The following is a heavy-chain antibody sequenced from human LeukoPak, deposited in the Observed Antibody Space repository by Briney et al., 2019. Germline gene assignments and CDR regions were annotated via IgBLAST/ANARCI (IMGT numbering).Heavy chain of an antibody. Sequence: PSQTLSLTCTVSGGSISSYYWSWIRQPPGQGLEWIGYIYYSGSTNYNPSLKSRVTISVDTSKNQFSLKLSSVTAADTAVYYCAGGAVEMATILADYWGQGTLVTVSS. CDR2: IYYSGST. CDR3: AGGAVEMATILADY. D-gene: IGHD5-24*01. V-gene: IGHV4-59*01. CDR1: GGSISSYY. J-gene: IGHJ4*02.